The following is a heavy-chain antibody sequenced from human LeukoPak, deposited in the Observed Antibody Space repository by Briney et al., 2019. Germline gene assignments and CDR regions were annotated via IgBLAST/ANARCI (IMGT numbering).Heavy chain of an antibody. CDR2: IYSGGST. J-gene: IGHJ4*02. V-gene: IGHV3-53*01. CDR1: GFTVNTNY. CDR3: ARVLVVAAPHFDN. Sequence: GGSLRLSCAVSGFTVNTNYMSWVRQAPGKGLEWVSSIYSGGSTFYADSVKGRFTISRDNSRNTLYLQMNTLRVEDTAVYFCARVLVVAAPHFDNWGQGALVTVSS. D-gene: IGHD3-22*01.